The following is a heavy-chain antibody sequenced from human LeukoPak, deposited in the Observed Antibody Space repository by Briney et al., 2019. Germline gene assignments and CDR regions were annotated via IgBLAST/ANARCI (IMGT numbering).Heavy chain of an antibody. CDR1: GFTFSSYS. CDR3: AKVRIMVTFGGVIADC. V-gene: IGHV3-21*01. J-gene: IGHJ4*02. D-gene: IGHD3-16*02. CDR2: ISSSNGYI. Sequence: GGSLRLSCAASGFTFSSYSMNWVRPAPGKGLGWVSSISSSNGYIYYADSVKGRFTISRDNAKNSLYLQMNSLRAEDTAVYYCAKVRIMVTFGGVIADCWGEGTLVSLSS.